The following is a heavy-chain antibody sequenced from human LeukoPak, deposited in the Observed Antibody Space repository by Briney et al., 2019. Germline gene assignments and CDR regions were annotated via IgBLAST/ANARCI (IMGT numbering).Heavy chain of an antibody. CDR2: VNHSGRT. J-gene: IGHJ6*02. CDR3: SRHDSVVYYGMDV. CDR1: GRSFSGYY. V-gene: IGHV4-34*01. Sequence: SETLSLTCAVYGRSFSGYYWSWVRQPPGKGLEWMGEVNHSGRTSYNPSLKSRVTISADSSKNQFSLRMTSLTAADTAVYYCSRHDSVVYYGMDVWGQGTTVTVSS. D-gene: IGHD2-21*02.